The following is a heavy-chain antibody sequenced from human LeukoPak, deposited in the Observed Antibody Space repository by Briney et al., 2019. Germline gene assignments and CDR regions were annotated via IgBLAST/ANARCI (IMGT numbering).Heavy chain of an antibody. V-gene: IGHV3-74*01. CDR2: IIGDGSRS. D-gene: IGHD3-22*01. CDR1: GFSFSVYW. Sequence: GGSLRLSCAASGFSFSVYWMHWVRQAPGKGLVWVSHIIGDGSRSGYADSVKGRFTISRDNAKNSLYLQMNSLRAEDTAVYYCARDLLYDSSGPHDYWGQGTLVTVSS. J-gene: IGHJ4*02. CDR3: ARDLLYDSSGPHDY.